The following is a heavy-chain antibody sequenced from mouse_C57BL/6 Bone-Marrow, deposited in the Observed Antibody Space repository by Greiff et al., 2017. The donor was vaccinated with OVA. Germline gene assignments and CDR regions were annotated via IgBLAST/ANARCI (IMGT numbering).Heavy chain of an antibody. CDR2: IDPANDNT. Sequence: EVQLQQSVAELVRPGASVKLSCTASGFHIKNTYMHWVTQRPEQGLEWIGRIDPANDNTKYAPKFQGTATMTADTSSNTASLQLSSLSSEDTAVYCCARGNFGSSFYAMDYWGQGTSVTVSS. J-gene: IGHJ4*01. CDR3: ARGNFGSSFYAMDY. CDR1: GFHIKNTY. D-gene: IGHD1-1*01. V-gene: IGHV14-3*01.